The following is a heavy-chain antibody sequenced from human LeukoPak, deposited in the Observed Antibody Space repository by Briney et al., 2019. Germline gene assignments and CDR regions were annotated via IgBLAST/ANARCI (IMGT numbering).Heavy chain of an antibody. V-gene: IGHV1-8*01. D-gene: IGHD1-26*01. CDR3: VRVQSGSYARYGMDV. J-gene: IGHJ6*02. CDR2: MNPNGGST. CDR1: GYTFITYD. Sequence: ASVKVSCKTSGYTFITYDINWVRQATGQGLEWMGWMNPNGGSTGYARKFQGRVTMTRNTSIRTAYMELSSLTSEDTAVYYCVRVQSGSYARYGMDVWGQGTTVTVSS.